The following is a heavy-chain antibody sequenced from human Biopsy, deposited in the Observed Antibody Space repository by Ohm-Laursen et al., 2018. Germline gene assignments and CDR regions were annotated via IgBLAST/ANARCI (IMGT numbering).Heavy chain of an antibody. J-gene: IGHJ5*02. CDR3: ARTPRDSFWSGSYKRGLWFDP. Sequence: TLSLTCNVSGGSIISYYWTWIRQPPGKGLEWIGHVYNGGITNYNPSPKSRVTISKDTSKNQFSLQVNSVTAAGTAVYYCARTPRDSFWSGSYKRGLWFDPWGQGTLVIVSS. CDR1: GGSIISYY. V-gene: IGHV4-59*01. CDR2: VYNGGIT. D-gene: IGHD3-3*01.